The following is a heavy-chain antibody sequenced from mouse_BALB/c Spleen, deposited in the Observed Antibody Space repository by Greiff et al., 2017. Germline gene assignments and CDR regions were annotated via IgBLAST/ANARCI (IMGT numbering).Heavy chain of an antibody. CDR1: GFTFSSYA. J-gene: IGHJ2*01. CDR3: ARALYYGSGFDY. CDR2: ISSGGST. Sequence: EVMLVESGGGLVKPGGSLKLSCAASGFTFSSYAMSWVRQTPEKRLEWVASISSGGSTYYPDSVKGRFTISRDNARNILYLQMSSLRSEDTAMYYGARALYYGSGFDYWGQGTTLTVSS. D-gene: IGHD1-1*01. V-gene: IGHV5-6-5*01.